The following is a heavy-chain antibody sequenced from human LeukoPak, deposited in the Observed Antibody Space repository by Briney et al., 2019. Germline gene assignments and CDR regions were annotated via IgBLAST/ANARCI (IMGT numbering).Heavy chain of an antibody. V-gene: IGHV1-2*02. CDR1: GYTFNDYY. CDR2: VNPNTGGT. J-gene: IGHJ4*02. D-gene: IGHD6-6*01. CDR3: ARAWSSSSLYFDY. Sequence: ASVTVSCTASGYTFNDYYMHWVRQAPGQGLEWMGWVNPNTGGTNYAQNFQGRVTMTRDTSFSTAYMELSRLRSDDTAVYYCARAWSSSSLYFDYWGQGTLVTVSS.